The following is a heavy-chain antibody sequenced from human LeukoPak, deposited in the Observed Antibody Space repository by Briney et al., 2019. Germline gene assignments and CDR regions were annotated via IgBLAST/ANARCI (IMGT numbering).Heavy chain of an antibody. CDR1: GLTVSSNC. J-gene: IGHJ4*02. CDR3: AKDFSVYYYDSRVLDY. V-gene: IGHV3-30*02. Sequence: GGSLRLSCAASGLTVSSNCMSWVRQAPGKGLEWVAFIRYDGSNKYYADSVKGRFTISRDNSKNTLYLQMNRLRAEDTAVYYCAKDFSVYYYDSRVLDYWGQGTLVTVSS. D-gene: IGHD3-22*01. CDR2: IRYDGSNK.